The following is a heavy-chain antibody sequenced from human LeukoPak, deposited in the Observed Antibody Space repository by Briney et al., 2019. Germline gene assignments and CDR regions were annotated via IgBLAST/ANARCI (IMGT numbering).Heavy chain of an antibody. J-gene: IGHJ4*02. V-gene: IGHV1-2*02. CDR2: INPNSGGT. D-gene: IGHD3-10*01. Sequence: ASVKVSCKASGYTFTGYYMHWVRQAPGQGLEWMGWINPNSGGTNYAQKFQGRVTITRDTSISTAYMELSRLRSDDTAVYYCARVTMVRGALLRLGYWGQGTLVTVSS. CDR1: GYTFTGYY. CDR3: ARVTMVRGALLRLGY.